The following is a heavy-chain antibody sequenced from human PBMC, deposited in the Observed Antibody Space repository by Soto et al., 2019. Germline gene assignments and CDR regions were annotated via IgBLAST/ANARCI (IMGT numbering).Heavy chain of an antibody. D-gene: IGHD3-9*01. CDR1: GFTFSYAW. CDR2: IKGNADGATT. J-gene: IGHJ1*01. CDR3: TTWGIVVTGYCR. Sequence: EVPLVESGGALVKPGGSLTLSCAASGFTFSYAWMNWVRQVPGKGLEWVGRIKGNADGATTDYAAPVQGSFSISREESKSPLFLQMTRLKTEDTGGYYCTTWGIVVTGYCRWGQGTLVTVSS. V-gene: IGHV3-15*02.